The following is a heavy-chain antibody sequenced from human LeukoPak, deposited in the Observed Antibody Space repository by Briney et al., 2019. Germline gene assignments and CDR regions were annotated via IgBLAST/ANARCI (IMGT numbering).Heavy chain of an antibody. CDR3: ARVVVSSGSLDY. Sequence: GGSLRLSCAASGFTFSSYTMNWVRQAPGKGLEWVSSISSSSGYIYYAESVKGRFTISRDNARNSLYMQMNSLRAEDTAVYYCARVVVSSGSLDYWGQGTLVTVTS. V-gene: IGHV3-21*01. CDR2: ISSSSGYI. J-gene: IGHJ4*02. D-gene: IGHD3-10*01. CDR1: GFTFSSYT.